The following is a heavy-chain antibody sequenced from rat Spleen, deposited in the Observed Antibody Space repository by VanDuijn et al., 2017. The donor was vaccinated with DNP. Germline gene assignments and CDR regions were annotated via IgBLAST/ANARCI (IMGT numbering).Heavy chain of an antibody. CDR3: ARFRTGPDY. D-gene: IGHD4-2*01. CDR1: DYSITSDY. V-gene: IGHV3-1*01. CDR2: INYSGRT. Sequence: EMQLQESGPGLVKPSQSLSLTCSVTDYSITSDYWGWIRKFPGNKMEWIGHINYSGRTSYNPSLTGRISITRDTSKNQFFLQFNSVTTEDTATYYCARFRTGPDYWGQGVMVTVSS. J-gene: IGHJ2*01.